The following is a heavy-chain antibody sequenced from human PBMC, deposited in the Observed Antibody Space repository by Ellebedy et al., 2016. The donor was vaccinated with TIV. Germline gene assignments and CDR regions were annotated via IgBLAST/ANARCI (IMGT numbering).Heavy chain of an antibody. CDR2: IIPFFGTS. D-gene: IGHD3-10*01. CDR3: ASPKRSLYDSGSHLVFGY. J-gene: IGHJ4*02. Sequence: ASVKVSCXASGGTFSSYTINWVRQAPGQGLDWMGGIIPFFGTSRYSQKFQGRVTITADESTSTAFLELSSLSSVDTAVYYCASPKRSLYDSGSHLVFGYWGQGTLVTVSS. CDR1: GGTFSSYT. V-gene: IGHV1-69*13.